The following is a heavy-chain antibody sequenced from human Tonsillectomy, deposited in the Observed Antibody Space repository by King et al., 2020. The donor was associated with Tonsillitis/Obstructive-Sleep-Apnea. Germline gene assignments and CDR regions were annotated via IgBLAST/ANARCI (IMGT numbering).Heavy chain of an antibody. CDR2: ISATTTYI. D-gene: IGHD4/OR15-4a*01. Sequence: VQLVESGGGLVKPGGSLRLSCAASGFTLNTHGMTWVRQAPGKGLEWVSSISATTTYIYYTDSVRGRFTISRDNAKNSLYLQMNSLRGDDTAVYYCARDHMTIDTFDIWGQGTMVTVSS. J-gene: IGHJ3*02. CDR1: GFTLNTHG. V-gene: IGHV3-21*01. CDR3: ARDHMTIDTFDI.